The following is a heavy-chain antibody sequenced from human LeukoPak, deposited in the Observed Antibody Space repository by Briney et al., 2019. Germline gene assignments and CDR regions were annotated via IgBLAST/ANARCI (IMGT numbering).Heavy chain of an antibody. CDR3: ARDLGSWLANWFDP. D-gene: IGHD6-13*01. J-gene: IGHJ5*02. CDR1: GGTFSSYA. V-gene: IGHV1-69*13. CDR2: IIPIFGTA. Sequence: SVKVSCKASGGTFSSYAISWVRQAPGQGLEWMGGIIPIFGTANYAQKFQGRVTITADESTSTAYMELSSLRSEDTAMYYCARDLGSWLANWFDPWGQGTLVTVSS.